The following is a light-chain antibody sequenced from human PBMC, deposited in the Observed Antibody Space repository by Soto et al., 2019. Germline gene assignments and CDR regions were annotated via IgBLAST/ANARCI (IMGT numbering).Light chain of an antibody. CDR1: QSIGTW. V-gene: IGKV1-5*01. CDR2: DAS. J-gene: IGKJ1*01. CDR3: QQYNSYSRA. Sequence: DIQMTQSPSTLSASVGERVTITCRASQSIGTWLAWYQHKPGRAPKLLIYDASTLEGGVPSRFSGSRSGTEFTFTISSLQPDDFATYYCQQYNSYSRAFGQGPKVEIK.